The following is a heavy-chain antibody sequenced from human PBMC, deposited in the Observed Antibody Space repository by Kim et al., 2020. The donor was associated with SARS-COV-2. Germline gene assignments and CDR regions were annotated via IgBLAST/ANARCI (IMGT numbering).Heavy chain of an antibody. CDR3: AKHFVSSVSEFQP. CDR2: ISGSDGSA. V-gene: IGHV3-23*01. CDR1: GFTFSAYA. D-gene: IGHD3-22*01. J-gene: IGHJ1*01. Sequence: GGSLRLSCATSGFTFSAYAMTWVRQAPGKGLEWVSGISGSDGSAYYADSVKGRFIISRDKPRNTLHLQMNNLSAEDTAVYYCAKHFVSSVSEFQPWGQGT.